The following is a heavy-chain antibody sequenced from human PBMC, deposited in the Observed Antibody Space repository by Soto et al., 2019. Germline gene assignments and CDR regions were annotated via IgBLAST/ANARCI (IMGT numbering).Heavy chain of an antibody. V-gene: IGHV1-69*06. CDR3: ASPPPYCSSTSCPNWFDP. CDR2: IIPIFGTA. J-gene: IGHJ5*02. D-gene: IGHD2-2*01. CDR1: GGTFSSYA. Sequence: QVQLVQSGAEVKKPGSSVKVSCKASGGTFSSYAISWVRQAPGQGLEWMGGIIPIFGTANYAQKFQGRVTITADKSTTTAYMELSSLRSEDTAVYYCASPPPYCSSTSCPNWFDPWGQGTLVTVSS.